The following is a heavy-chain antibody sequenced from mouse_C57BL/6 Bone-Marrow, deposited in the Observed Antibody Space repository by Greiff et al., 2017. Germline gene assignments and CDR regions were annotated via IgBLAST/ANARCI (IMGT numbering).Heavy chain of an antibody. J-gene: IGHJ4*01. Sequence: EVQRVESGGGLVKPGGSLKLSCAASGFTFSSYTMSWVRQTPEKRLEWVATLSGGGGNTYYPDSVKGRFTISRDNAKNTLYLQMSSLRSEDTALYYCARTYYAMDYWGQGTSVTVSS. CDR2: LSGGGGNT. CDR3: ARTYYAMDY. CDR1: GFTFSSYT. V-gene: IGHV5-9*01.